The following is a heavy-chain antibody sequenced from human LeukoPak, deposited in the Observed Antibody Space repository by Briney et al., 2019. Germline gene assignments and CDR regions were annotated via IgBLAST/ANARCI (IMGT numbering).Heavy chain of an antibody. CDR3: ARDPLADGYNPH. J-gene: IGHJ4*02. D-gene: IGHD5-24*01. CDR1: GGTFSSYA. V-gene: IGHV1-69*04. CDR2: IIPILGIA. Sequence: ASVKVSCKASGGTFSSYAISWVRQAPGQGLEWMGRIIPILGIANYAQKFQGRVTITADKSTSTAYMELSSLRSEDTAVYYCARDPLADGYNPHWGQGTLVTVSS.